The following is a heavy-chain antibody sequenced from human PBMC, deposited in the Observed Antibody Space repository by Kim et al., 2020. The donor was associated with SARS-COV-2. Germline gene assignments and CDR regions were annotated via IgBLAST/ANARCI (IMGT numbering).Heavy chain of an antibody. CDR1: GYTLNDLS. V-gene: IGHV1-24*01. CDR2: FHPEDVET. J-gene: IGHJ5*02. D-gene: IGHD2-2*01. Sequence: ASVKVSCKVSGYTLNDLSLHWVRQAPGKGLEWMGGFHPEDVETIYAQKFQGRVTMTEDTSIDTAYMELSSLRSEDTAVYYCATVDVVIPAWGQGTLVTVSS. CDR3: ATVDVVIPA.